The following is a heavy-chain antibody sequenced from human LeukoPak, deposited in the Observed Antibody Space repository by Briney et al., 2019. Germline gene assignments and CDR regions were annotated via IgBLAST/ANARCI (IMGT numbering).Heavy chain of an antibody. Sequence: PGGSLRLSCAASGFTFSSYSMNWVRQAPGKGLEWVSSISSSSSYIYYADSVKGRFTISRDNAKNSLYLQMNSLRAEDTAVYYCARGRDELRYFDWLLNWFDPWGQGTLVTVSS. CDR2: ISSSSSYI. CDR1: GFTFSSYS. CDR3: ARGRDELRYFDWLLNWFDP. D-gene: IGHD3-9*01. J-gene: IGHJ5*02. V-gene: IGHV3-21*01.